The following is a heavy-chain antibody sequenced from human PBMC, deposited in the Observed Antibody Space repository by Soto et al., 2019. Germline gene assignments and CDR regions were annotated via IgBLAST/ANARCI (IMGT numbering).Heavy chain of an antibody. Sequence: QVQLQESGPGLVKPSETLSLTCTVSGASISISPYNWGWIRQSPKKGLEWIGTISYTATTYYNLSLRGRVTMSVDTSRNQFSLKVTSVTAADTAVYYCARHPTGYPNWFDSWGQGTLVTVSS. CDR2: ISYTATT. V-gene: IGHV4-39*01. CDR3: ARHPTGYPNWFDS. D-gene: IGHD3-9*01. J-gene: IGHJ5*01. CDR1: GASISISPYN.